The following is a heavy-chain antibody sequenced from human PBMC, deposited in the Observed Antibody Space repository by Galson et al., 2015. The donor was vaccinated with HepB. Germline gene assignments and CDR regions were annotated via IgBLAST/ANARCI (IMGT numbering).Heavy chain of an antibody. D-gene: IGHD4/OR15-4a*01. V-gene: IGHV3-7*01. J-gene: IGHJ4*02. Sequence: SLRLSCAASGFTFNNYCMSWVRQAPGKGLEWLANIMRDGNAKYYEDYVKGRFTISRDNANNSLYLQMSDLRDEDTATYYCAKGEGEDAGLSIESWGPGALVTVSS. CDR3: AKGEGEDAGLSIES. CDR1: GFTFNNYC. CDR2: IMRDGNAK.